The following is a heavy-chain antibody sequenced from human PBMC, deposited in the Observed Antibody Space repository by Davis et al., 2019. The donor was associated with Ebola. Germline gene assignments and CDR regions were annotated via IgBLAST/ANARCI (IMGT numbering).Heavy chain of an antibody. V-gene: IGHV1-69*06. CDR2: IIPIFGTA. CDR3: ARSRVSPLPVVTAILLGG. D-gene: IGHD2-21*02. Sequence: SVKVSCKASGGTFSSYAISWVRQAPGQGLEWMGGIIPIFGTANYAQKFQGRVTITADKSTSTAYMELSSLRSEDTAVYYCARSRVSPLPVVTAILLGGWGQGTLVTVSS. CDR1: GGTFSSYA. J-gene: IGHJ4*02.